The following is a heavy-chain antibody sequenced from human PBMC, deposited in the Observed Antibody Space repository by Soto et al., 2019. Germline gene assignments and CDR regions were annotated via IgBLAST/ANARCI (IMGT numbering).Heavy chain of an antibody. CDR3: ARQMTGTTAFDY. CDR1: SGSISTSNW. J-gene: IGHJ4*02. D-gene: IGHD1-7*01. CDR2: IYHSGST. Sequence: QVQLQESGPGLEKPSGTLSLTCDVSSGSISTSNWWIWVRQPPGKVLEWIGEIYHSGSTNYNPSLKSRVTMSVDKSKNQFSLNLSSVTAADTAVYFCARQMTGTTAFDYWGQGTLVTVSS. V-gene: IGHV4-4*02.